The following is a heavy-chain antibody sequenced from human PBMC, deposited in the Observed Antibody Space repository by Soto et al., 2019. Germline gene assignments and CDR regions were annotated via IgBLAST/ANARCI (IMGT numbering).Heavy chain of an antibody. V-gene: IGHV3-7*01. Sequence: GGSLRLSSAASGFTFNFFWMSWSRQAPGKGLEWVANINQDGSEEYYVDTVKGRFTISRDNAKNSLFLQVDSLRAEDTAVYYCARDGSYFGFDYWGQGTLVTVSS. D-gene: IGHD1-26*01. CDR1: GFTFNFFW. CDR2: INQDGSEE. J-gene: IGHJ4*02. CDR3: ARDGSYFGFDY.